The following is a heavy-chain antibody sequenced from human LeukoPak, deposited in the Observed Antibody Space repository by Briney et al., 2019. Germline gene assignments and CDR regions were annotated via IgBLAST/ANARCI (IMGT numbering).Heavy chain of an antibody. Sequence: GGSLRLSCAASGFTFSSYDMTWVRQAPGRGLEWVSSIRPSGDNTYYGDSVKGRFTISRDNAKNSLYLQMNSLRAEDTALYYCARDRGYGSGIYDAFDIWGQGTMVTVSS. D-gene: IGHD3-10*01. V-gene: IGHV3-23*01. CDR3: ARDRGYGSGIYDAFDI. CDR2: IRPSGDNT. CDR1: GFTFSSYD. J-gene: IGHJ3*02.